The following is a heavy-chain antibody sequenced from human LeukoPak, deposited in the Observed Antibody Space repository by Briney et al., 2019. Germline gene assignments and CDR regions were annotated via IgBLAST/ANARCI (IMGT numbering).Heavy chain of an antibody. Sequence: SEKLSFTCTVSGGSIKSNYWSWIRQPPGMGLVWIGYGYYSGSTNYNPSLKSRVTTSLDTSKSQFSLQLSPVTTADTALYYCAREGDAGSGYYYGNWLDPWGQGTLVTVSS. CDR3: AREGDAGSGYYYGNWLDP. CDR2: GYYSGST. V-gene: IGHV4-59*01. CDR1: GGSIKSNY. J-gene: IGHJ5*02. D-gene: IGHD5-12*01.